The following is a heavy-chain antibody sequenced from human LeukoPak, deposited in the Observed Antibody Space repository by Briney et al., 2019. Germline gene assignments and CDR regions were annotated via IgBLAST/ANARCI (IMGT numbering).Heavy chain of an antibody. CDR2: IYYSGST. CDR1: GGSISSYY. CDR3: ARVVAAAGTYYMDV. J-gene: IGHJ6*03. V-gene: IGHV4-59*01. Sequence: SETLPLTCTVSGGSISSYYWSWIRQPPGKGLEWIGYIYYSGSTNYNPSPKSRVTISVDTSKNQFSLKLSSVTAADTAVYYCARVVAAAGTYYMDVWGKGTTVTVSS. D-gene: IGHD6-13*01.